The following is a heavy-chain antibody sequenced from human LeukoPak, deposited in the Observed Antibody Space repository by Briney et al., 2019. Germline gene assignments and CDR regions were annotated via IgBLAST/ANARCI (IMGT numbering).Heavy chain of an antibody. D-gene: IGHD3-9*01. CDR1: GFTFSSYG. CDR2: ISGSGGST. J-gene: IGHJ6*04. Sequence: GGSLRLSCAASGFTFSSYGMSWVRQAPGKGLEWVSAISGSGGSTYYADSVKGRFTISRDNSKNTLYLQMNSLRREDTAVYYCAKGVGSTWLSSLSQVTMDVWGKGTTVTVSS. CDR3: AKGVGSTWLSSLSQVTMDV. V-gene: IGHV3-23*01.